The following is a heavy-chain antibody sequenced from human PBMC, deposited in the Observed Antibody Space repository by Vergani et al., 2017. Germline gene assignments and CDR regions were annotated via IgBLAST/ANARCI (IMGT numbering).Heavy chain of an antibody. CDR2: IYYSGST. D-gene: IGHD6-13*01. J-gene: IGHJ3*02. Sequence: QVQLQESGPGLVKPSETLSLTCTVSGGSISSYYWSWIRQPPGKGLEWIGYIYYSGSTYYNPSLKSRVTISVDTSKNQFSLKLSSVTAADTAVYYCARAPRIAAAGTGFAFDIWGQGTMVTVSS. CDR1: GGSISSYY. CDR3: ARAPRIAAAGTGFAFDI. V-gene: IGHV4-59*12.